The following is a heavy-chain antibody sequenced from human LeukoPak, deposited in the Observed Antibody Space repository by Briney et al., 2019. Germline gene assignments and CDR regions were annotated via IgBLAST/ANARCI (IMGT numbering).Heavy chain of an antibody. Sequence: SETLSLTCTVSGGSISSGGYYWSWIRQHPGKGLEWIGYIYYSGSTYYNPSLKSRVTISVDTSKNQFSLKLSSVTAADTAVYYCARGRLLLSGYFGYWGQGTLVTVSS. J-gene: IGHJ4*02. CDR3: ARGRLLLSGYFGY. V-gene: IGHV4-31*03. CDR2: IYYSGST. CDR1: GGSISSGGYY. D-gene: IGHD3-22*01.